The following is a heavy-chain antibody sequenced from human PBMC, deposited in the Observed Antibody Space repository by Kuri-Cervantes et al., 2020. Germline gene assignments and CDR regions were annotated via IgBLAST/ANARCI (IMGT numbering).Heavy chain of an antibody. CDR3: ARDDTWQSGGGYYHDR. V-gene: IGHV3-7*01. CDR1: GFTFSSYW. J-gene: IGHJ5*02. CDR2: IKPDGTEK. Sequence: GGSLRLSCAASGFTFSSYWMSWVRQAPGKGLESLTNIKPDGTEKYYADSVKGRFTISRDNAKNSLYLQMNSLRVDDTAVYYCARDDTWQSGGGYYHDRWGQGTLVTVSS. D-gene: IGHD3-10*01.